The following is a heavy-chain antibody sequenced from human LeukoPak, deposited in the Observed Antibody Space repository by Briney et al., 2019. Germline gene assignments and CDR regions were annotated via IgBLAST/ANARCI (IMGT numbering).Heavy chain of an antibody. V-gene: IGHV4-4*07. CDR1: GGSISSCY. CDR3: ARANYGSGSYYDEEDYYYGMDV. D-gene: IGHD3-10*01. CDR2: IYTSGST. Sequence: PSETLSLTCTVSGGSISSCYWSWIRQPAGKGLEWIGRIYTSGSTNYNPSLKSRVTMSVDTSKNQFSLKLSSVTAADTAVYYCARANYGSGSYYDEEDYYYGMDVWGQGTTVTVSS. J-gene: IGHJ6*02.